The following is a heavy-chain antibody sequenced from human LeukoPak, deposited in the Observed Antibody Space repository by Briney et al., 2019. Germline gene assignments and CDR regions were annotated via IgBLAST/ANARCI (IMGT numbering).Heavy chain of an antibody. J-gene: IGHJ5*02. V-gene: IGHV3-21*04. CDR1: GFTFSSYS. CDR2: ISSSSSYI. D-gene: IGHD3-10*01. CDR3: AKVGLYDVVRGVISAFDP. Sequence: PGGSLRLSCAASGFTFSSYSMNWVRQAPGKGLEWVSSISSSSSYIYYADSVKGRFTISRDNSKNTLYLQMNSLRAEDTAVYYCAKVGLYDVVRGVISAFDPWGQGTLVTVSS.